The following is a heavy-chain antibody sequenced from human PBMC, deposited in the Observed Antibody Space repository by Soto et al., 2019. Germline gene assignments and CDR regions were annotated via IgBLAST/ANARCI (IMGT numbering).Heavy chain of an antibody. CDR1: GYTFTSYY. D-gene: IGHD2-15*01. J-gene: IGHJ6*02. CDR3: ASVSVVVVAAPLVRNYYYGMDV. V-gene: IGHV1-46*03. Sequence: QVQLVQSGAEVKKPGASVKVSCKASGYTFTSYYMHWVRQAPGQGLEWMGIINPSGGSTSYAQKFQGRVTMTRDTSTSTVYMELSSLRSEDTAVYYCASVSVVVVAAPLVRNYYYGMDVWGQGTTVTVSS. CDR2: INPSGGST.